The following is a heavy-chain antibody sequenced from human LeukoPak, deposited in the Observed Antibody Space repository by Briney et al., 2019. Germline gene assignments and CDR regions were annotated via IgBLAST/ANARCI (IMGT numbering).Heavy chain of an antibody. Sequence: GGSLRLSCAASGFTFSSYAMTWVRQAPGKGLESVAGISGSGGAAYHAGSVEGRFTISRDNSKNTLFLQMNSLGAEDTAVYYCAKGYSGSGTYYTPFDYWGQGTLVTVSA. CDR2: ISGSGGAA. D-gene: IGHD3-10*01. CDR1: GFTFSSYA. CDR3: AKGYSGSGTYYTPFDY. J-gene: IGHJ4*02. V-gene: IGHV3-23*01.